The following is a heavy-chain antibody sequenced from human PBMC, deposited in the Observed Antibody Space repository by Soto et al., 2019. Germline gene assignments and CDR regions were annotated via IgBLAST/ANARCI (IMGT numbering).Heavy chain of an antibody. CDR2: ISPGGDRI. D-gene: IGHD2-8*01. Sequence: EVQLVESGGGLVQPGGSLRLSCVASGFMFDSYAMNWVRQAPGKGLEWVSYISPGGDRIYYAESLKGRITISRDNARNSLTLQRNILSDEDTAVYYCTKGAASAGWGVDFWGQGTLVTVS. CDR3: TKGAASAGWGVDF. V-gene: IGHV3-48*02. J-gene: IGHJ4*02. CDR1: GFMFDSYA.